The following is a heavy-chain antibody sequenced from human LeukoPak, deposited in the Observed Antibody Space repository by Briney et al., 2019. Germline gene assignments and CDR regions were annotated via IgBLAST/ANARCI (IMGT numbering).Heavy chain of an antibody. D-gene: IGHD6-13*01. Sequence: SETLSLTCTVAGHSISSYYWNWIRQPPGKGLEWIGYIYYTGSTNCNPSLKSRVTMSVDTSKNQFSLKLNSVTPADAAAYYCARGLRSSSWFFDYWGQGTLVTVSS. CDR3: ARGLRSSSWFFDY. V-gene: IGHV4-59*01. CDR1: GHSISSYY. CDR2: IYYTGST. J-gene: IGHJ4*02.